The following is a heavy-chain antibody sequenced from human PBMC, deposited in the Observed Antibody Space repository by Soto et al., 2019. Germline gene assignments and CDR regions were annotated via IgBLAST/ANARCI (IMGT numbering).Heavy chain of an antibody. Sequence: QVQLQESGPGLVKPSETLSLTCTVSGGSFTTYYWNWIRQPAGKRLEWIGRLYTSGNTKSNPSLKSRLTMSLDTSKRQFSLKLSSVTAADTAIYYCAREPVLGTDNWFDPWGQGILVTVSS. CDR2: LYTSGNT. CDR3: AREPVLGTDNWFDP. J-gene: IGHJ5*02. CDR1: GGSFTTYY. V-gene: IGHV4-4*07. D-gene: IGHD6-19*01.